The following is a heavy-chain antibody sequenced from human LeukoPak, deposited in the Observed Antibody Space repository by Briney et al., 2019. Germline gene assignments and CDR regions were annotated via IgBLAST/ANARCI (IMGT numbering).Heavy chain of an antibody. CDR2: INPNSGGT. CDR1: GYTFTGYY. D-gene: IGHD3-22*01. V-gene: IGHV1-2*02. Sequence: GASVKVSCKASGYTFTGYYMHWVRQAPGQGLEWMGWINPNSGGTNYAQKFQGRVTMTRDTSISTAYMELSRLRSDDTAVYYCARGGAYYDSSGYYSNWFDPWGQGTLVTVSS. J-gene: IGHJ5*02. CDR3: ARGGAYYDSSGYYSNWFDP.